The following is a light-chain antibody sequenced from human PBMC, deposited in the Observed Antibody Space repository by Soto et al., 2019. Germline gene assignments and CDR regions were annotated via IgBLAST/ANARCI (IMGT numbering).Light chain of an antibody. V-gene: IGLV4-60*02. CDR3: ETWDSNTWV. J-gene: IGLJ3*02. CDR1: SGHSSYI. Sequence: QLVLTQSSSASASLGSSVKLTYTLSSGHSSYIIAWHQQQPGKAPRYLMKLEGSGSYNKGSGVPDRFSGSSSGADRYLTISNLQFEDEADYYCETWDSNTWVFGGGTKVTVL. CDR2: LEGSGSY.